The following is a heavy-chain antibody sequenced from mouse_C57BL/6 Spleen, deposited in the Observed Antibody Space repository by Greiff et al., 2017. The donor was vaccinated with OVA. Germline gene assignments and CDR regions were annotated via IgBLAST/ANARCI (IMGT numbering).Heavy chain of an antibody. J-gene: IGHJ2*01. CDR1: GYAFSSSW. D-gene: IGHD1-1*01. V-gene: IGHV1-82*01. CDR3: AKYYGSSPLRY. Sequence: VKLVESGPGLVKPGASVKISCTASGYAFSSSWMNWVKQRPGKGLEWMGRIYTGDGDNNYNGKFKGKATLTADNSSSPAYMQLSSLTSEDSAVYFCAKYYGSSPLRYWGQGTTLTVSS. CDR2: IYTGDGDN.